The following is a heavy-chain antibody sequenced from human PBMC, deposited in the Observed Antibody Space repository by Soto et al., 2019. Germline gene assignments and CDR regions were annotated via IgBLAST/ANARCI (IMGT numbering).Heavy chain of an antibody. Sequence: PGGSLRLSCAASGFTFSSYSMNWVRQAPGKGLEWVSYISSSSSSIYYADSGKGRFTISRDNAKNSLYLQMSSLRGEDTAVYYCARESQSSSTGLIACWGQGTLVTVSS. D-gene: IGHD6-6*01. CDR1: GFTFSSYS. J-gene: IGHJ4*02. V-gene: IGHV3-48*01. CDR3: ARESQSSSTGLIAC. CDR2: ISSSSSSI.